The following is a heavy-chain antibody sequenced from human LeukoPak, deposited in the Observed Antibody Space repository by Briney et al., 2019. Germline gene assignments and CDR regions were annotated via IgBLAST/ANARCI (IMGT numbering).Heavy chain of an antibody. V-gene: IGHV3-23*01. CDR1: GFTFSSYA. CDR2: ISGGGGST. CDR3: AKESLSSPYYFDY. J-gene: IGHJ4*02. D-gene: IGHD2-15*01. Sequence: GGSLRLSCAASGFTFSSYAMSWVRQAPGKGLEWVSAISGGGGSTYYADSVKGRFTISRDNSKNTLYLQMNSLRAEDTAVHYCAKESLSSPYYFDYWGQGTLVTVSS.